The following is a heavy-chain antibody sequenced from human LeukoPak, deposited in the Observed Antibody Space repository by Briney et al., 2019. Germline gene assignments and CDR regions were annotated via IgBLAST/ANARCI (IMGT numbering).Heavy chain of an antibody. CDR2: INPNSGGT. CDR1: GYTFTGYY. Sequence: GSSVKVSCKASGYTFTGYYMHWVRQAPGQGPEWMGWINPNSGGTNYAQKFQGRVTMTRDMSINTAYMELSRLRSDDTAVYYCARGHVGATDFDYWGQGTLVTVSS. V-gene: IGHV1-2*02. D-gene: IGHD1-26*01. J-gene: IGHJ4*02. CDR3: ARGHVGATDFDY.